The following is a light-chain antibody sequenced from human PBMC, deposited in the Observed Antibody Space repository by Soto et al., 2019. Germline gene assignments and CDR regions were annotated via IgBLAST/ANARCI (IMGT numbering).Light chain of an antibody. CDR1: QSVRSNY. CDR3: QHYDSSPRT. CDR2: GVF. J-gene: IGKJ2*01. V-gene: IGKV3-20*01. Sequence: ETVLTQSPGTVSLYPGERVTLSCTTSQSVRSNYLAWYQQKPGQAPRLVVYGVFNRATGIPDRFSGSGSGTDFTLTISGLEPEDYAVYYCQHYDSSPRTFGQGTNLEI.